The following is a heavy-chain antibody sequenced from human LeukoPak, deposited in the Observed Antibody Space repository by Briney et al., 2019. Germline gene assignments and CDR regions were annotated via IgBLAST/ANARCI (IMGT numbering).Heavy chain of an antibody. Sequence: PSETLSLTCAVYGGSFSGYYWSGIRQPPGRGRVWMGEINHSGSTNTNPSLKSRVTISVDTSKDQFSLKLSSVTAADTAVYYCAREIVVVTESLYYYYYMDVWGKGTTVTVSS. CDR1: GGSFSGYY. CDR3: AREIVVVTESLYYYYYMDV. CDR2: INHSGST. J-gene: IGHJ6*03. V-gene: IGHV4-34*01. D-gene: IGHD2-21*02.